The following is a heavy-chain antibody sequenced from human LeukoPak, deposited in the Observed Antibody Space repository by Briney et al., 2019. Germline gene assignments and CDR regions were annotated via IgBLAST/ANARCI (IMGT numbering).Heavy chain of an antibody. CDR2: INHSGST. D-gene: IGHD5-18*01. CDR1: SGSFSGYY. J-gene: IGHJ3*02. Sequence: SETLSLTCAVYSGSFSGYYWSWIRQPPGKGLEWIGEINHSGSTNYNPSLRSRVTISVDTSKKQFSLKLNSVTAADTAVYFCAHWIQVLNAFHIWGQGTMVTVSS. V-gene: IGHV4-34*01. CDR3: AHWIQVLNAFHI.